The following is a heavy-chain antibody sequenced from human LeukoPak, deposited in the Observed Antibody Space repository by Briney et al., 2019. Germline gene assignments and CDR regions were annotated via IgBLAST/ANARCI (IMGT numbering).Heavy chain of an antibody. D-gene: IGHD3-3*01. CDR2: INHSGST. J-gene: IGHJ3*02. V-gene: IGHV4-34*01. CDR3: ARQVRFLCFDI. CDR1: GGSFSGYY. Sequence: PSETLSLTCAVYGGSFSGYYWSWIRQPPGKGLEWIGEINHSGSTNYNPSLKSRVTISVDTSKNQFSLKLSSVTAADTAVYYCARQVRFLCFDIWGQGTMVTVSS.